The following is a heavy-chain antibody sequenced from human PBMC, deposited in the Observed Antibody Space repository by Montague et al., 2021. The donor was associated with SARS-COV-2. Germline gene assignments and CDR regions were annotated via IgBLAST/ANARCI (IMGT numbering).Heavy chain of an antibody. J-gene: IGHJ6*02. CDR2: ISNSGGRT. CDR3: AKSGVVINPYYYYGMNV. Sequence: SLRLSCAASGFTFSSYALTWVRQAPGKGLEWVSAISNSGGRTYYADSVKGRFTISRDNSKNTLYLQMNSLRDEDTAIYYCAKSGVVINPYYYYGMNVWGQGTTVTVSS. D-gene: IGHD3-22*01. CDR1: GFTFSSYA. V-gene: IGHV3-23*01.